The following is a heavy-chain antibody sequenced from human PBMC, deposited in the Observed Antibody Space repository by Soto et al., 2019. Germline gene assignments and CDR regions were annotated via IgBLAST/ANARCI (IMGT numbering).Heavy chain of an antibody. J-gene: IGHJ4*02. Sequence: GGSLRLSCAASGFTFSSYAMSWVRQAPGKGLEWVSAISGSGGSTYYADSVKGRFTISRDNSKNTLYLQMNSLRAEDTAVYYCAKESSGGYSGYDYFDYWGQGTLVTVSS. CDR2: ISGSGGST. CDR3: AKESSGGYSGYDYFDY. D-gene: IGHD5-12*01. V-gene: IGHV3-23*01. CDR1: GFTFSSYA.